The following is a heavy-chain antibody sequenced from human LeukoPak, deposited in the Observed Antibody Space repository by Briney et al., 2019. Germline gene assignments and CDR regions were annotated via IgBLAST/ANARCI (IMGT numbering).Heavy chain of an antibody. J-gene: IGHJ4*02. Sequence: GGSLRLSCAASGFTFSDYYMSWIRQAPGKGLEWVSYISSSGNSTYYSDSVRGRFTISRDNAKNSLHLQMNSLRAEDTAVYYCAGHHQAYSRTYWGQGTLVTVSS. CDR2: ISSSGNST. CDR3: AGHHQAYSRTY. D-gene: IGHD6-13*01. CDR1: GFTFSDYY. V-gene: IGHV3-11*04.